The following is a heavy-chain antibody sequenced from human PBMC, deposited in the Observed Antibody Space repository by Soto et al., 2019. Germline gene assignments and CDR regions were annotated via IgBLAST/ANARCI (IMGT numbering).Heavy chain of an antibody. CDR1: GGSISSSHW. CDR2: IYHSGTS. Sequence: QVHLQESGPGLVKPSGTLSLTCAVSGGSISSSHWWGWVRQPPGKGLEWIGGIYHSGTSNYNPSLKSRVTISVDKSKNQFSLKMNSVTAADTAVYHCARAFIAASGTPFDSWGQGTLVTVSS. J-gene: IGHJ4*02. D-gene: IGHD6-13*01. V-gene: IGHV4-4*02. CDR3: ARAFIAASGTPFDS.